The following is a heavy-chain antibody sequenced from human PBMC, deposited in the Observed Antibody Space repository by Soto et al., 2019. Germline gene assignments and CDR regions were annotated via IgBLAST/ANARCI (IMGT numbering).Heavy chain of an antibody. Sequence: PGGSLRLSCAASGFTFSNYGMHWVRQAPGKGLEWVAFVWLDGSNKYYADSVRDRFTISRGNSKNTLYLQMNSLRAEDTAFYHCAPQAFDYWGQGTLVTVSS. V-gene: IGHV3-30*02. J-gene: IGHJ4*02. CDR2: VWLDGSNK. CDR3: APQAFDY. CDR1: GFTFSNYG.